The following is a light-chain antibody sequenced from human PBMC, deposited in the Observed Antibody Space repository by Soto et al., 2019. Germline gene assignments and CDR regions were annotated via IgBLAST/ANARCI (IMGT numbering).Light chain of an antibody. V-gene: IGLV2-14*03. Sequence: QSALTQPASVSGSPGQSITISCTGTSSDVGGFNYVSWYQQHPGKATKLMIYDVTNRPSGVSYRFSGSKSGNTASLTISGLQAEDEADYYCNSYTSSSTDVFGTGTKVTVL. J-gene: IGLJ1*01. CDR3: NSYTSSSTDV. CDR1: SSDVGGFNY. CDR2: DVT.